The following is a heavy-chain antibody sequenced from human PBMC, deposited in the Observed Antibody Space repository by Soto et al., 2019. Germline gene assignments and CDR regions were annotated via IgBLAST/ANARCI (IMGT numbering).Heavy chain of an antibody. Sequence: QVQLVQSGAEVKKPGSSVKVSCKASGGTFSSYTISWVRQAPGQGLEWMGRIIPILGIANYAQKFQGRVTIPADKSTSTAYMELSSLRSEDTAVYYCARERDSGYDPRPSYPPYYYYGMDVWGQGTTVTVSS. CDR1: GGTFSSYT. CDR3: ARERDSGYDPRPSYPPYYYYGMDV. J-gene: IGHJ6*02. V-gene: IGHV1-69*08. CDR2: IIPILGIA. D-gene: IGHD5-12*01.